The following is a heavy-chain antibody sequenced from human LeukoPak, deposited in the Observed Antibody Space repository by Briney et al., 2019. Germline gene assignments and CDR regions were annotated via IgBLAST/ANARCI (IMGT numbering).Heavy chain of an antibody. Sequence: SETLSLTCAVYGGSFSGYYWSWIRQPPGKGLEWIGEINHSGSTNYNPSLKSRVTISVDTYKNQFSQKLSSVTAADTAVYYCARDGEWLDAFDIWGQGTMVTVSS. D-gene: IGHD5-12*01. CDR1: GGSFSGYY. V-gene: IGHV4-34*01. CDR2: INHSGST. J-gene: IGHJ3*02. CDR3: ARDGEWLDAFDI.